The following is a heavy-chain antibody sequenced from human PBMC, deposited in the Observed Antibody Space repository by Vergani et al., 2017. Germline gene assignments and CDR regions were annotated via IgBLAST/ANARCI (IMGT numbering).Heavy chain of an antibody. D-gene: IGHD2-15*01. CDR3: ARSHVVVAATLDY. J-gene: IGHJ4*02. V-gene: IGHV4-34*01. CDR1: GGSFSGYY. Sequence: QVQLQQWGAGLLKPSETLSLTCAVYGGSFSGYYWSWIRQPPGKGLEWIWEINHSGSTNYNPTLKSRVTISVDTSKNQHSLNLISVTDADTAVYYCARSHVVVAATLDYWGQGTLVTVSS. CDR2: INHSGST.